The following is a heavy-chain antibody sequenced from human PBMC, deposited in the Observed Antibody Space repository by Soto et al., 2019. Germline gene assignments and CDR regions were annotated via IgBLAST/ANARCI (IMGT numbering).Heavy chain of an antibody. Sequence: EVQLVVSGGGLVQPGGSLRLSCAASGFTFSSYSMNWVRQAPGEGLEWVSYISSSSSTIYYADSVKGRFTISRDNAENSLFLQMSSLRAEDTAVYYCARVRLFGSGSSDYWGQGTLVTVSS. CDR2: ISSSSSTI. J-gene: IGHJ4*02. CDR1: GFTFSSYS. V-gene: IGHV3-48*01. CDR3: ARVRLFGSGSSDY. D-gene: IGHD3-10*01.